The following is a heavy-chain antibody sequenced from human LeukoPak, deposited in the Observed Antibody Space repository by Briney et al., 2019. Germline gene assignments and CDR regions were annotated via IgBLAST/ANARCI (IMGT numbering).Heavy chain of an antibody. V-gene: IGHV4-59*01. CDR2: IYYSGSA. CDR3: ARAPPYHYFDY. D-gene: IGHD2-21*01. J-gene: IGHJ4*02. Sequence: SETLSLTCTVSGGSISSYYWSWIRQPPGKGLEWIGYIYYSGSANYNPSLKSRVTISVDTSKNQFSLRLSSVTAADTAVYYCARAPPYHYFDYWGQGTLVTVSS. CDR1: GGSISSYY.